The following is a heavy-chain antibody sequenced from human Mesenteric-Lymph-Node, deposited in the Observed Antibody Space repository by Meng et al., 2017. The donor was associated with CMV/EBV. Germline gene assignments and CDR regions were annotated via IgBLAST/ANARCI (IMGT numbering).Heavy chain of an antibody. J-gene: IGHJ3*02. D-gene: IGHD3-3*01. V-gene: IGHV4-59*01. CDR2: IYYGGSA. CDR3: ARDYAFWSGYLGAFDI. CDR1: GGSISTYY. Sequence: SETLSLTCTVSGGSISTYYWSWIRQPPGKGLEWIGYIYYGGSANYSPSLKSRVTISVDTSKNQFSLKLSSVAPADTALYYCARDYAFWSGYLGAFDIWGQGTMVTVSS.